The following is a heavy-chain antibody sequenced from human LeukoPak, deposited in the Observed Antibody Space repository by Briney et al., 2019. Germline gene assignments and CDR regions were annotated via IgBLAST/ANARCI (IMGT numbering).Heavy chain of an antibody. J-gene: IGHJ6*03. CDR1: GCTFSSYW. CDR2: IKQDGSEK. V-gene: IGHV3-7*01. CDR3: ARVYGSYAYYYYYYMDV. D-gene: IGHD1-26*01. Sequence: GGSLRLSCAASGCTFSSYWMSWVRQAPGKGLEWVANIKQDGSEKYYVDSVKGRFTISRDNAKNSLYLQMNSLRAEDTAVYYCARVYGSYAYYYYYYMDVWGKGTTVTVSS.